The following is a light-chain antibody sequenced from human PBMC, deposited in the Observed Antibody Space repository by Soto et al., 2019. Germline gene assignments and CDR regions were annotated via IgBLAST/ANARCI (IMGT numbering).Light chain of an antibody. CDR1: QSISTY. CDR3: QQSYMDPIT. CDR2: DAY. V-gene: IGKV1-39*01. Sequence: DIQMTQSPSSLYASVGNRVTITCRASQSISTYLNWYQKKPGKAPNLLIYDAYRLQSGVTSRFSGSGGGTDFTLSISSVQPEDFATYFCQQSYMDPITFGQGTRLEIK. J-gene: IGKJ5*01.